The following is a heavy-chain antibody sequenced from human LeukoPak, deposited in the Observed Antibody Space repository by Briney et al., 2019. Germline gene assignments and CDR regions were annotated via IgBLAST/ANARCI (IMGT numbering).Heavy chain of an antibody. Sequence: GGSLRLSCAASGFTFSSYWMYWVRQAPGKGLVWVSRINSDGSRTSDADSVKGRFTISRDNAKNTLYLQMNSLRVDDTAVYYCARTYNIRYFDTWGQGTLVTVAS. CDR1: GFTFSSYW. J-gene: IGHJ4*02. V-gene: IGHV3-74*01. CDR3: ARTYNIRYFDT. D-gene: IGHD3-9*01. CDR2: INSDGSRT.